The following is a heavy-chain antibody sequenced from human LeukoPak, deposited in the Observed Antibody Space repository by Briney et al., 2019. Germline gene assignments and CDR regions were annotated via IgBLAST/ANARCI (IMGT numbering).Heavy chain of an antibody. J-gene: IGHJ3*02. CDR3: ARVSAYYYDSSGYYPDAFDI. V-gene: IGHV1-46*01. Sequence: GASVKVSCKASGYTFTGYYMHWVRQAPGQGLEWMGIINPSGGSTSYAQKFQGRVTMTRDTSTSTVYMELSSLRSEDTAVYYCARVSAYYYDSSGYYPDAFDIWGQGTMVTVSS. D-gene: IGHD3-22*01. CDR1: GYTFTGYY. CDR2: INPSGGST.